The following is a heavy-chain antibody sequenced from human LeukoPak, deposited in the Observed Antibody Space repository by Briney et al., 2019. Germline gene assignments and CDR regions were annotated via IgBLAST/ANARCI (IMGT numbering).Heavy chain of an antibody. CDR3: ATRGAIAAADDY. Sequence: ASVKVSCKASGGTFSNYAISWVRQAPGQGLEWMGGIIPIFGTANYAQKFQGRVTITADESTSTAYMELSSLRSEDTAVYYCATRGAIAAADDYWGQGTLVTVSS. D-gene: IGHD6-13*01. CDR1: GGTFSNYA. V-gene: IGHV1-69*13. CDR2: IIPIFGTA. J-gene: IGHJ4*02.